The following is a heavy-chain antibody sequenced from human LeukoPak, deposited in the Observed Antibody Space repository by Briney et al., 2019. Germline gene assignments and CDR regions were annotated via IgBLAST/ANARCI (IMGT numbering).Heavy chain of an antibody. CDR3: AKDPTDFDSSGQTYFDY. D-gene: IGHD3-22*01. CDR1: GFTFSSCA. Sequence: GGSLRLSCAASGFTFSSCAMSWVRQAPGKGLEWVSAISGSGGSTYYADSVKGRFTISRDNSKNTLYLQMNSLRAEDTAVYYCAKDPTDFDSSGQTYFDYWGQGTLVTVSS. J-gene: IGHJ4*02. CDR2: ISGSGGST. V-gene: IGHV3-23*01.